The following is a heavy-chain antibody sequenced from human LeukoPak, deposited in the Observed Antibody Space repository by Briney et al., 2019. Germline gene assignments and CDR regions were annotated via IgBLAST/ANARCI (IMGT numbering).Heavy chain of an antibody. J-gene: IGHJ4*02. CDR1: GFTFSSYE. Sequence: GGSLRLSCAASGFTFSSYEMNWVRQAPGKGLEWVSYISSSSSTIYYADSVKGRFTISRDNAKNSLYLQMNSLRAEDTAVYYCARDAVWGYYDSSGYYPLDYWGQGTLVTVSS. V-gene: IGHV3-48*01. CDR3: ARDAVWGYYDSSGYYPLDY. D-gene: IGHD3-22*01. CDR2: ISSSSSTI.